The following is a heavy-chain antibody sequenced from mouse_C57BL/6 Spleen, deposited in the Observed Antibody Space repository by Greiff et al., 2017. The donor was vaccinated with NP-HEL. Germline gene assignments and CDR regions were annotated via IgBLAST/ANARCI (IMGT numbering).Heavy chain of an antibody. CDR1: GFTFSDYY. Sequence: EVKVVESGGGLVQPGGSLKLSCAASGFTFSDYYMYWVRQTPEKRLEWVAYISNGGGSTYYPDTVKGRFTLSRDNAKNTLYLQMRRLKSEDTAMYYCARQRGYYGSFDYWGQGTSLTVSS. D-gene: IGHD1-1*01. J-gene: IGHJ2*02. CDR2: ISNGGGST. V-gene: IGHV5-12*01. CDR3: ARQRGYYGSFDY.